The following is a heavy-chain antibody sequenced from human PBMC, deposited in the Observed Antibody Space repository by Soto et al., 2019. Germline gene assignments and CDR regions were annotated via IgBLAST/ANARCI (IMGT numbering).Heavy chain of an antibody. Sequence: SETLSLTCTVSGGSISSSSYYWGWIRQPPGKGLEWIGSIYYSGSTNYNPSLKSRVTISVDTSKNQFSLKLTSVTAADTAVYYCARGEAARSRLEGWGQGTLVTVSS. CDR3: ARGEAARSRLEG. J-gene: IGHJ4*02. CDR1: GGSISSSSYY. V-gene: IGHV4-39*01. D-gene: IGHD6-6*01. CDR2: IYYSGST.